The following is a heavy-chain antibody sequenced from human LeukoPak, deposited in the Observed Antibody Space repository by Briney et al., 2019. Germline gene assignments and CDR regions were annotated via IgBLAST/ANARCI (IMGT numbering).Heavy chain of an antibody. CDR1: GFSVSTDY. V-gene: IGHV3-53*01. CDR3: ARGWGSLEN. D-gene: IGHD7-27*01. J-gene: IGHJ4*02. CDR2: LYSGGNT. Sequence: GGSLRLSCAASGFSVSTDYMTWVRQAPGKGLEWVSTLYSGGNTYYVDSVKGRFTISRDNSKNTLYLEMNSLRAEDTAVYYCARGWGSLENWGQGTLVAVSS.